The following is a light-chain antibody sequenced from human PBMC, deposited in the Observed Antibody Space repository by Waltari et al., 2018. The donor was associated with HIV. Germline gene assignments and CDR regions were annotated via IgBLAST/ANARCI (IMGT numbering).Light chain of an antibody. CDR1: SSAVGGYNY. V-gene: IGLV2-14*01. CDR3: SSYTSSSTLYV. Sequence: QSALTQPAPVSGSPGQSITISCTGTSSAVGGYNYVSWYKQHPGKAPKLMIYDVSNRPSGVSNRFSGSKSGNTASLTISGLQAEDEADYYCSSYTSSSTLYVFGTGTKVTVL. CDR2: DVS. J-gene: IGLJ1*01.